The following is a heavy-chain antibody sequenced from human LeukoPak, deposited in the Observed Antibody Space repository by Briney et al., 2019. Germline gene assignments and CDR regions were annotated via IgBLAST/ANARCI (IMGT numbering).Heavy chain of an antibody. J-gene: IGHJ5*02. CDR1: GYTFTSYG. D-gene: IGHD4-17*01. CDR2: ISAYNGNT. Sequence: SVKVSCKASGYTFTSYGISWVRQAPGQGLEWMGWISAYNGNTNYAQKLQGRVTMTTDPSPSTPSMELRSLRSDDAAVYYCARNHGDYAWLDPWGEGTLVTVSS. V-gene: IGHV1-18*04. CDR3: ARNHGDYAWLDP.